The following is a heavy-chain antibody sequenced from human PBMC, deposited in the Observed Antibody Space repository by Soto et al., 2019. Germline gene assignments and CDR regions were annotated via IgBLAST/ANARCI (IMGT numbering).Heavy chain of an antibody. CDR1: GFTFKDCA. CDR3: ARTRTAFYRYSFDS. Sequence: EVQLLESGGGFVQPGGSLTLSCSTSGFTFKDCAISWVRQAPGKGLEWVSGISGSGGATYYTDSVEGRFTISKDFSKNTVSGQMTGLSVDGTAVYYCARTRTAFYRYSFDSWGQDALVTVSP. CDR2: ISGSGGAT. J-gene: IGHJ4*02. V-gene: IGHV3-23*01. D-gene: IGHD2-21*02.